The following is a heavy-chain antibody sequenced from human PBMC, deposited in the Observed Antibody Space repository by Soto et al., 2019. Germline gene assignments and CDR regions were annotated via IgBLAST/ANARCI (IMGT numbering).Heavy chain of an antibody. Sequence: ASVKVSCKASGYTFTSYGISWVRQAPGQGLEWMGWISAYNGNTNYAQKLQGRVTMTTDTSTSTAYMELRSLRSDDTAVYYCAREEELDLRKRNFDYWGQGTLVTVSS. J-gene: IGHJ4*02. D-gene: IGHD1-7*01. CDR3: AREEELDLRKRNFDY. CDR1: GYTFTSYG. CDR2: ISAYNGNT. V-gene: IGHV1-18*01.